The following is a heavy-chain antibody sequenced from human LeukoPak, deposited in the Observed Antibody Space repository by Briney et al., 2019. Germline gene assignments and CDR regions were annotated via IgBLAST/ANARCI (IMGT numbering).Heavy chain of an antibody. CDR3: TKGRGI. CDR1: GDSIDDSY. CDR2: ISYSGST. V-gene: IGHV4-59*08. J-gene: IGHJ4*02. Sequence: SETLSLTCTVSGDSIDDSYWSWIRQSPGKGLEWIGYISYSGSTNYNPSLKSRVTISFDTSKNQFSLKLTSVTAADTAIYYCTKGRGIWGQGTLVTVSS. D-gene: IGHD3-10*01.